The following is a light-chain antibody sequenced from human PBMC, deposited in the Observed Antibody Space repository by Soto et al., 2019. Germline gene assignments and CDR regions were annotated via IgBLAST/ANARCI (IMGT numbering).Light chain of an antibody. Sequence: EIVLTQSPGTLSLSQGERATLSCRASQSVSRSYLDWYQQKPGQAPRLLIYGASSRATGIPDRFSGSGSGTDFTLTISRLEPEDFAVYYCHQYDSSPLTLGGGKKVEIK. J-gene: IGKJ4*01. CDR2: GAS. CDR3: HQYDSSPLT. CDR1: QSVSRSY. V-gene: IGKV3-20*01.